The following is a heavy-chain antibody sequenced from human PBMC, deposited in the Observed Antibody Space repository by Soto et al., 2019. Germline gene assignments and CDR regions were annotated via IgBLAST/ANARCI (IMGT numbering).Heavy chain of an antibody. Sequence: EVQLLESGGGLVQPGGSRRLSCAASGFSFSSYAMNWVRQAPGMGLEWVSVISGSGDSTYYADSVKGRFTISRDNSKNTLYLQMISLRAEDTAVYYCARRSSGWYFDYWGQGTLVIVSS. J-gene: IGHJ4*02. CDR2: ISGSGDST. CDR1: GFSFSSYA. D-gene: IGHD6-19*01. V-gene: IGHV3-23*01. CDR3: ARRSSGWYFDY.